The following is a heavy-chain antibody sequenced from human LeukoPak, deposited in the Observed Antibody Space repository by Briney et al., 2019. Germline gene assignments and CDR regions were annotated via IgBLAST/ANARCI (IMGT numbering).Heavy chain of an antibody. Sequence: PGGSLRLSCAASGFTFSSYGMHWVRQAPGKGLEWVAVISYDGSNKYYADSVKGRFTISRDNFKNTLYLQMNSLRAEDTAAYYCAKDTTPVAFVLQPPDYWGQGTLVTVSS. V-gene: IGHV3-30*18. CDR1: GFTFSSYG. J-gene: IGHJ4*02. CDR2: ISYDGSNK. D-gene: IGHD4-23*01. CDR3: AKDTTPVAFVLQPPDY.